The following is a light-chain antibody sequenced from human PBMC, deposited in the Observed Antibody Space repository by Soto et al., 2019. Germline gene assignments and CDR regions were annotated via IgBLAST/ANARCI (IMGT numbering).Light chain of an antibody. CDR2: FAS. Sequence: ERVMTQSPATLSVSPGEKATLSCRASQTVSNNLAWYQQKAGQPPRLLIYFASTRATGIPARFSGSGSGTEFTLTISTLQSEDLAVYYCQQYNEWPLTFGGGTKVETK. J-gene: IGKJ4*01. CDR3: QQYNEWPLT. CDR1: QTVSNN. V-gene: IGKV3-15*01.